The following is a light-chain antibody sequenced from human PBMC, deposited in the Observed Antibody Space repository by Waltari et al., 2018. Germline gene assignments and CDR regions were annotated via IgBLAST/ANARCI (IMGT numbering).Light chain of an antibody. V-gene: IGKV4-1*01. CDR1: QTVLYSSNNKNY. J-gene: IGKJ1*01. Sequence: DIVMTQSPDSLAVSLGERATFNCKSSQTVLYSSNNKNYLSWYQQKPGQPPKLLIYWASTRQSGVPDRFSGSGSGTDFTLTISSLQTEDVAVYYCQQYYSTPWTFGQGIKVEIK. CDR3: QQYYSTPWT. CDR2: WAS.